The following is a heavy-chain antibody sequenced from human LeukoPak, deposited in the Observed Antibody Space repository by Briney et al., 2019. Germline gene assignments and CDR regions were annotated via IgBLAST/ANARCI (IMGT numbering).Heavy chain of an antibody. Sequence: GGSLRLSCAASGFTFSSYAMHWVRQAPGKGLEWVAVISYDGSNKYYADSVKGRFTISRDNSKNTLYLQMNSLRAEDTAVYYCARGSGNLESRGQGTLVTVSS. CDR2: ISYDGSNK. V-gene: IGHV3-30-3*01. CDR1: GFTFSSYA. J-gene: IGHJ4*02. CDR3: ARGSGNLES. D-gene: IGHD3-3*01.